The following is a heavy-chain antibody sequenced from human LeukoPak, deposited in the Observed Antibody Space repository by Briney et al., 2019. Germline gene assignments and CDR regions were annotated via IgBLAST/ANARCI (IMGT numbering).Heavy chain of an antibody. Sequence: GASLRLSCAASGFTVSSNYMSWVRQAPGKGLEWVSVIYSGGSTYYADSVKGRFTISRDNSKNTLYLQMNSLRAEDTAVYYCARDSRYSSGWFFDYWGQGTLVTVSS. CDR1: GFTVSSNY. V-gene: IGHV3-66*02. CDR2: IYSGGST. J-gene: IGHJ4*02. D-gene: IGHD6-19*01. CDR3: ARDSRYSSGWFFDY.